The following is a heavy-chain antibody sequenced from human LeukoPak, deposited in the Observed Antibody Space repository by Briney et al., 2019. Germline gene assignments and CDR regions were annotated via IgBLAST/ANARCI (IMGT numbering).Heavy chain of an antibody. CDR1: GFTFSSYA. V-gene: IGHV3-23*01. D-gene: IGHD1-26*01. J-gene: IGHJ4*02. CDR3: AKDEGLLPEFLSG. Sequence: GGSLRLSCAASGFTFSSYAMSWVRQAPGKGLEWVSAISGSGGSTYYADSAKGRFTISRDNSKNTLYLQMNSLRAEDTAVYYCAKDEGLLPEFLSGWGQGTLVTVSS. CDR2: ISGSGGST.